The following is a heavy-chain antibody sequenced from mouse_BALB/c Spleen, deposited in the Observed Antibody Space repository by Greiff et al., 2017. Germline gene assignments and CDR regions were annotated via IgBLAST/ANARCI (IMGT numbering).Heavy chain of an antibody. Sequence: EVNVLESGGGLVKPGGSLKLSCAASGFAFSSYDMSWVRQTPEKRLEWVAYISSGGGSTYYPDTVKGRFTISRDNAKNTLYLQMSSLKSEDTAMYYCARHSYGYDGFYAMDYWGQGTSVTVSS. CDR1: GFAFSSYD. J-gene: IGHJ4*01. CDR3: ARHSYGYDGFYAMDY. V-gene: IGHV5-12-1*01. CDR2: ISSGGGST. D-gene: IGHD2-2*01.